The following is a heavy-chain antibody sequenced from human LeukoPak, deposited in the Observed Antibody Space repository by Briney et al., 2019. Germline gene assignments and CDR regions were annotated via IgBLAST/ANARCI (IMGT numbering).Heavy chain of an antibody. Sequence: SETLSLTCTVSGGSISSGGYYWNWIRQPPGKGLEWIGYISQSGSTYYNPSLKSRVTISVDTSKNQFSLKLSSVTAADTAVYYCARSRDGYNYLDYWGQGTLVTVSS. CDR1: GGSISSGGYY. D-gene: IGHD5-24*01. CDR3: ARSRDGYNYLDY. J-gene: IGHJ4*02. V-gene: IGHV4-30-2*01. CDR2: ISQSGST.